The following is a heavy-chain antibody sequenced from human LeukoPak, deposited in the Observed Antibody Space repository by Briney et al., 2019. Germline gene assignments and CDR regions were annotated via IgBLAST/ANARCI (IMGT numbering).Heavy chain of an antibody. D-gene: IGHD1-1*01. CDR1: GYTFTSYY. CDR2: INPSGGGT. CDR3: AREGQLELPDY. J-gene: IGHJ4*02. V-gene: IGHV1-46*01. Sequence: ASVKVSCKASGYTFTSYYMHWVRQAPGQGLEWMGIINPSGGGTSYAQKFQGRVTMTRDTSTSTVYMELSSLRSEDTAVYYCAREGQLELPDYWGQGTLVTVSS.